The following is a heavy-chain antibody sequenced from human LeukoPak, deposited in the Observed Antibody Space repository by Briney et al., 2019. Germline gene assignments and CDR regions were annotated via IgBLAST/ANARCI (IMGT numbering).Heavy chain of an antibody. V-gene: IGHV3-48*03. Sequence: GGSLRLSCAASGFTFSSYEMNWVRQAPGRGLEWISYISGSGSTIYYADSVKGRFTISRDNARSSLYLRLNSLRAEDTAVYYCARVLIIHDYGDFLWDNWFDPWGQGTLVTVSS. J-gene: IGHJ5*02. D-gene: IGHD4-17*01. CDR3: ARVLIIHDYGDFLWDNWFDP. CDR1: GFTFSSYE. CDR2: ISGSGSTI.